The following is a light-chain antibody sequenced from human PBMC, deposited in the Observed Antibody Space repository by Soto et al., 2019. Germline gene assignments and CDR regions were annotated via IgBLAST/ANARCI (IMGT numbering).Light chain of an antibody. V-gene: IGKV1-9*01. J-gene: IGKJ4*01. Sequence: DIQLTQSPSVLSASVGDTVTITCRASQALSNYLAWYQQKPGKAPDLLIYSASTLQSGVPSRFSGSGSETEFSLTIRALQPEDFATYHCQQLSRYPLTLGGGTKVDIK. CDR2: SAS. CDR3: QQLSRYPLT. CDR1: QALSNY.